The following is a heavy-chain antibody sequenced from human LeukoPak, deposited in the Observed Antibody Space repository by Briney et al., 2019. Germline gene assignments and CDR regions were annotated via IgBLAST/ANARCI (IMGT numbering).Heavy chain of an antibody. CDR2: ISGSGGST. CDR1: GFTFSSYA. D-gene: IGHD2-15*01. CDR3: AKDPRGWYCSGGSCHDAFDI. Sequence: GGSLRLSCAASGFTFSSYAMTWVRQAPGKGLEWVSAISGSGGSTYYADSVKGRFTISRDNSKNTLYLQMNSLRAEDTAVYYCAKDPRGWYCSGGSCHDAFDIWGQGTMVTVSS. V-gene: IGHV3-23*01. J-gene: IGHJ3*02.